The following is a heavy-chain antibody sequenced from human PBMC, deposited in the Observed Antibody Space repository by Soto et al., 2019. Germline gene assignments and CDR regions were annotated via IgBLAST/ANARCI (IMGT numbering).Heavy chain of an antibody. J-gene: IGHJ6*02. Sequence: PSETLSLTCTVSGGSISSSSYYWGWIRQPPGKGLEWIGSIYYSGSTYYNPSLQSRVTISVDTSKNPFSLKLSSVTAADTAVYYCARNYGDSGGSYYYYYGMDVWGQGTTVTVSS. V-gene: IGHV4-39*01. CDR1: GGSISSSSYY. D-gene: IGHD4-17*01. CDR3: ARNYGDSGGSYYYYYGMDV. CDR2: IYYSGST.